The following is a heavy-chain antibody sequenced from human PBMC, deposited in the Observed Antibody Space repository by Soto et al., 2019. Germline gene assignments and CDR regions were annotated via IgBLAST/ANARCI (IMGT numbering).Heavy chain of an antibody. CDR3: SKDPLQQLWLLFEY. J-gene: IGHJ4*02. Sequence: PGGSLRLSCAASDFSLISYTMHLVRQTPGKGLDCVSFISSDGNKKQYADSVKGRFTISRDNSKNTLYLQMNSLRAEDTAVYYCSKDPLQQLWLLFEYWGQGTMVTVSS. CDR1: DFSLISYT. V-gene: IGHV3-30-3*01. D-gene: IGHD5-18*01. CDR2: ISSDGNKK.